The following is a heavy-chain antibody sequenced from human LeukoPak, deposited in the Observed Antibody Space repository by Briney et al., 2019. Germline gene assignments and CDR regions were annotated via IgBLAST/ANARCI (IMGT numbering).Heavy chain of an antibody. Sequence: GGSLRLSCAASGFTFSSYSMNWVRQAPGKGLEWVSSISSSSSYIYYADSVKGRFTISRDNAKNSLYLQMNSLRAEDTAVYYCARGATGTIFDYWGQGTLVTVSS. CDR1: GFTFSSYS. CDR3: ARGATGTIFDY. V-gene: IGHV3-21*01. D-gene: IGHD1-1*01. CDR2: ISSSSSYI. J-gene: IGHJ4*02.